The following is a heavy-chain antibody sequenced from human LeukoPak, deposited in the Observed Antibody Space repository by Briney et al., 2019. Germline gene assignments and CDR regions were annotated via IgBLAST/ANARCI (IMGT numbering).Heavy chain of an antibody. CDR1: GYTFTSYA. Sequence: EASVKVSCKASGYTFTSYAMNWVRQAPGQGLEWMGWINPNSGGTNYAQKFQGRVTMTRDTSISTAYMELSRLRSDDTAVYYCASLYSGPDPWGQGTLVTVSS. V-gene: IGHV1-2*02. CDR3: ASLYSGPDP. CDR2: INPNSGGT. D-gene: IGHD5-12*01. J-gene: IGHJ5*02.